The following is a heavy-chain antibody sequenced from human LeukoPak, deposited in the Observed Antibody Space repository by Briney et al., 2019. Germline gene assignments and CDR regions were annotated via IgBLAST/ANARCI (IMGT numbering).Heavy chain of an antibody. J-gene: IGHJ4*02. CDR1: GGSFSGYY. Sequence: SETLSLTCAVYGGSFSGYYWSWIRQPPGKGLEWIGEINHSGSTNYNPSLKSRVTISVDTSKNQFSLKLSSVTAADTAVYYCARGKGIQLWLKRGYYFDYWGQGTLVTVSS. CDR3: ARGKGIQLWLKRGYYFDY. V-gene: IGHV4-34*01. CDR2: INHSGST. D-gene: IGHD5-18*01.